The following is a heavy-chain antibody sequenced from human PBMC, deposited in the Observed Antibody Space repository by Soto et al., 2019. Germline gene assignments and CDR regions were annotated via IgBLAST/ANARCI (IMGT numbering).Heavy chain of an antibody. V-gene: IGHV1-18*01. CDR2: ISAYNGNT. CDR1: GSPFTSYG. Sequence: XSVKVCCNASGSPFTSYGIIWVRQAPGQGLEWMGWISAYNGNTNYAQKLQGRVTMTTDTSTSTAYMELRSLRSDDTAVYYCARDPYYYDSTGYLFYYYYGMDVWGQGTTVTVSS. J-gene: IGHJ6*02. D-gene: IGHD3-22*01. CDR3: ARDPYYYDSTGYLFYYYYGMDV.